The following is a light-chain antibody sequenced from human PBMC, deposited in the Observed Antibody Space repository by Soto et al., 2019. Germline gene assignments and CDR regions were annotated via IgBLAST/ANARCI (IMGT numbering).Light chain of an antibody. CDR2: AAS. Sequence: EGVLTQSPGTLSLSPGERATVSCRASQSVSGNSLAWYQQRPGQAPRLLIYAASIRATGIPDRFSGGGSGTDFTLTISRLQPEDFAVYYCYQYGTSPWTFGQGTKVDIK. CDR1: QSVSGNS. CDR3: YQYGTSPWT. V-gene: IGKV3-20*01. J-gene: IGKJ1*01.